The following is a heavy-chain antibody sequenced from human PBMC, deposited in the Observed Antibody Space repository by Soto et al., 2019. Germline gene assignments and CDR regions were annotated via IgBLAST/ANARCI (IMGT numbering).Heavy chain of an antibody. CDR3: ERALYYHYYMDF. V-gene: IGHV3-66*01. Sequence: GGSLRLSCAASGFTVSSNYMSWVRQAPGKGLEWVSVIYSGGSTYYADSVKGRFTISRDNSKNTLYLQMNSLRAEDTAVYYCERALYYHYYMDFWGKGTTVTVSS. CDR2: IYSGGST. J-gene: IGHJ6*03. CDR1: GFTVSSNY.